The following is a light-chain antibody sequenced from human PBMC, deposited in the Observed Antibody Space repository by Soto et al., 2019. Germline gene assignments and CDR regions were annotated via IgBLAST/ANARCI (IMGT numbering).Light chain of an antibody. CDR1: SSDVGGYNF. J-gene: IGLJ3*02. Sequence: QSALTQPASVSGSPGQSITISCTGTSSDVGGYNFVSWYQQKPGKAPKLIIYEVSKRPSGVPDRFSGSKSGNKASLTVSWLQAEDEADYYCSSYAGSNNFWVFGGGTKLTVL. CDR3: SSYAGSNNFWV. V-gene: IGLV2-8*01. CDR2: EVS.